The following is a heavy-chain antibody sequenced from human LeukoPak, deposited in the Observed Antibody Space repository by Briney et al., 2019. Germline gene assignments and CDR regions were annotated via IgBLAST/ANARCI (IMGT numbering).Heavy chain of an antibody. V-gene: IGHV1-18*01. CDR1: GYTFTSYG. J-gene: IGHJ5*02. Sequence: GASVKVSCKASGYTFTSYGISWVRQAPGQGLEWMGWISAYNGNTNYAQKLQGRVTMTRDTSTSIVYMELSSLKSEDTAVYYCARGAQSPRGRFDPWGQGTLVTVSS. D-gene: IGHD3-16*01. CDR2: ISAYNGNT. CDR3: ARGAQSPRGRFDP.